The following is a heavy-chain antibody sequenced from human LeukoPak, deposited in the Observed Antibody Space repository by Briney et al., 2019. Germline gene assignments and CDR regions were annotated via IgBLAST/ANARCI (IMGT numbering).Heavy chain of an antibody. D-gene: IGHD5-24*01. Sequence: PGGSLRLSCAASGFTFSSYGMHWVRQAPGKGLEWVAVISYDGSNKYYADSVKGRFTISRDNSKNTLYLQMNSLRAEDTAVYYCASGGWLQSAGYYYYYGMDVWGQGTTVTVSS. J-gene: IGHJ6*02. V-gene: IGHV3-30*03. CDR3: ASGGWLQSAGYYYYYGMDV. CDR2: ISYDGSNK. CDR1: GFTFSSYG.